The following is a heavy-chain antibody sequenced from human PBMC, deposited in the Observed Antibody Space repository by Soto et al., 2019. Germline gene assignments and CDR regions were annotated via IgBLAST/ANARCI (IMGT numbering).Heavy chain of an antibody. CDR2: ISGSGGST. CDR3: AKDYGGVIVDVPAAREGDYGMHV. Sequence: GGSLRLSCAASGFTFSSYAMSWVRQAPGKGLEWVSAISGSGGSTYYADSVKGRFTISRDNSKNTLYLQMNSLRAEATAVYYCAKDYGGVIVDVPAAREGDYGMHVWGQPTTVTVYS. J-gene: IGHJ6*02. CDR1: GFTFSSYA. D-gene: IGHD2-2*01. V-gene: IGHV3-23*01.